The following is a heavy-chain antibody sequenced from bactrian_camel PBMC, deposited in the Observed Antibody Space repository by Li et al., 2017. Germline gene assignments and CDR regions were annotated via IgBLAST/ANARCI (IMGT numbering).Heavy chain of an antibody. V-gene: IGHV3S61*01. CDR2: IRPGATTT. D-gene: IGHD1*01. CDR3: AAQFLEASCAVVHAIDN. CDR1: RYTYNDYC. Sequence: HVQLVESGGGSVQAGGSLRLSCVTSRYTYNDYCMGWFRQAPGKEREGVASIRPGATTTAYASSVRGRFSISLDTAKNTVFLQKNSLKPEDTATYYCAAQFLEASCAVVHAIDNWGQGTQVTVS. J-gene: IGHJ4*01.